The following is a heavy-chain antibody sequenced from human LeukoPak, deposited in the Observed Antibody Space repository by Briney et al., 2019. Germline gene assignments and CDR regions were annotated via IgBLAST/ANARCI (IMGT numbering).Heavy chain of an antibody. V-gene: IGHV3-30-3*01. CDR1: GFTFSSYA. CDR3: ARDGLGTDMVPKPSDAFDI. CDR2: ISYDGSNK. D-gene: IGHD4/OR15-4a*01. Sequence: PGGSLRLSCAASGFTFSSYAMHWVRQAPGKGLEGLAVISYDGSNKYYADSVKGRFTISRDSSKNALYLQMNSLRAEDTAVYYCARDGLGTDMVPKPSDAFDIWGQGTMVTVSS. J-gene: IGHJ3*02.